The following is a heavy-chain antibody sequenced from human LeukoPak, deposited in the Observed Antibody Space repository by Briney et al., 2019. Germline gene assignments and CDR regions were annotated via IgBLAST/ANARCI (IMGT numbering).Heavy chain of an antibody. CDR2: IYERGSVK. J-gene: IGHJ4*02. CDR1: GFTFSGYW. CDR3: VRDLILTWTPGDDFDH. D-gene: IGHD3-16*01. V-gene: IGHV3-74*01. Sequence: GGSLRLSCAASGFTFSGYWMHWVRQAPGKGLEWVARIYERGSVKSYADSVRGRFTISREDARNAVYLQMDSLRAEDTAVYYCVRDLILTWTPGDDFDHWGQGTLVTVSS.